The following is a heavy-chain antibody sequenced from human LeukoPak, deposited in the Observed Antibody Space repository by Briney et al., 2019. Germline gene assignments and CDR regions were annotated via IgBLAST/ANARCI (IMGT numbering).Heavy chain of an antibody. CDR2: ISGSGGST. D-gene: IGHD2-2*02. Sequence: GGSLRLSCAASGFTFSSYAMSWVRQAPGKGLEWVSAISGSGGSTYYADSVKGRFTISRDNSKNTLYLQMNSLRAEDTAVYYCAKGGLLGYCSSTSCYTPGYWGQGTLVTVPS. CDR3: AKGGLLGYCSSTSCYTPGY. J-gene: IGHJ4*02. CDR1: GFTFSSYA. V-gene: IGHV3-23*01.